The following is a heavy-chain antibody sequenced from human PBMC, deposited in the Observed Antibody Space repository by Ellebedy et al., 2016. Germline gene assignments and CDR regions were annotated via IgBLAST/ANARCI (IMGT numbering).Heavy chain of an antibody. CDR1: RITFSSYD. CDR2: ISYDGSNK. V-gene: IGHV3-30*03. D-gene: IGHD2-21*01. CDR3: TRILIGGDRAFDV. Sequence: GESLKISXAASRITFSSYDMHWVRQAPGKGLEWVAAISYDGSNKYYGDSVKGRFTISRDNAKNMVYLEMNSLRVDDTAVYFCTRILIGGDRAFDVWGQGTVVSVSS. J-gene: IGHJ3*01.